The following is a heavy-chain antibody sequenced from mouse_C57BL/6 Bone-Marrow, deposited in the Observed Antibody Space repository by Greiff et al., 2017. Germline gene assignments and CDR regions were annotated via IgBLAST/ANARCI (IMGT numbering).Heavy chain of an antibody. CDR2: ILPGSGST. CDR1: GYTFTGYW. V-gene: IGHV1-9*01. CDR3: ARSTNYYGSSLVFDY. J-gene: IGHJ2*01. D-gene: IGHD1-1*01. Sequence: VQLQQSGAELMKPGASVKLSCKATGYTFTGYWIEWVKQRPGHGLEWIGEILPGSGSTNYNEKFKGKATFTADTSSNTAYMQLSSLTTEDSAIYYGARSTNYYGSSLVFDYWGQGTTLTVSS.